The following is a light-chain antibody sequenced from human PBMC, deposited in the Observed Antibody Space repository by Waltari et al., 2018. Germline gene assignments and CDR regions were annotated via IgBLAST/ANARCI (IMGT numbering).Light chain of an antibody. CDR3: MQRMEFPLT. J-gene: IGKJ4*01. V-gene: IGKV2-40*01. CDR2: MVS. Sequence: VVLTQTPLSLPVTLGEPASISCTSSQSLVDRADGNTYLDWFLQKTGQSPQRPIFMVSPRASGVPDRFSGSGSGSDFTLQISRVEADDVGIYYCMQRMEFPLTFGGGTKVEIK. CDR1: QSLVDRADGNTY.